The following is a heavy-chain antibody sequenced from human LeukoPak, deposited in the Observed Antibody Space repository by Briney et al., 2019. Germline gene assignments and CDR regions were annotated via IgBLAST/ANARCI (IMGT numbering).Heavy chain of an antibody. CDR3: AREYCSGGSCYFYYFDY. D-gene: IGHD2-15*01. V-gene: IGHV1-46*01. CDR1: GNTLISYY. Sequence: ASVKVSCKASGNTLISYYIHWVRQAPGQGLEWMGIISPSGGSTSYAQKFQGRVTMTRDTSTSTVYMELSSLRSADTAVYYCAREYCSGGSCYFYYFDYWGQGTLVTVSS. J-gene: IGHJ4*02. CDR2: ISPSGGST.